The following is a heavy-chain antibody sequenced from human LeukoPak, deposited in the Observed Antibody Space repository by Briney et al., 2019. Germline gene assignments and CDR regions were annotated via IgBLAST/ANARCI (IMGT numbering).Heavy chain of an antibody. CDR1: GYTFTSYD. V-gene: IGHV1-8*03. CDR3: ARGSRYDFWSGYYAPANYFDY. D-gene: IGHD3-3*01. Sequence: ASVKVSCKASGYTFTSYDINWVRQATGQGLEWMGWMNPNSGNTGYAQKFQGRVTITRNTSISTAYMELSSLRSEDTAVYYCARGSRYDFWSGYYAPANYFDYWGQGTLVTVSS. CDR2: MNPNSGNT. J-gene: IGHJ4*02.